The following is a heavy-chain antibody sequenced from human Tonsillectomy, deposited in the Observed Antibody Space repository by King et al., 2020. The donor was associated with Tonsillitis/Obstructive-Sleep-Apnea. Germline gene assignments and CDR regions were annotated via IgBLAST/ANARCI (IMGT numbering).Heavy chain of an antibody. CDR3: ARDLTPRARGPLLLAY. D-gene: IGHD2-8*02. Sequence: VQLVESGGGVVQPGRSLRLSCAASGFTFSSYGMHWVRQAPGKGLEWVAVIWYDGSNKYYADSVKGRFTISRDNSKNTLYLQMNSLRAEDTAVYYCARDLTPRARGPLLLAYWGQGTLVTVSS. CDR1: GFTFSSYG. CDR2: IWYDGSNK. V-gene: IGHV3-33*01. J-gene: IGHJ4*02.